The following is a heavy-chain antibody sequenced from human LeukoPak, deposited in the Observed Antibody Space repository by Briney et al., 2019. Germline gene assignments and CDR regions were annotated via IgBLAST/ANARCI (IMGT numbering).Heavy chain of an antibody. J-gene: IGHJ4*02. CDR1: GFAVSSYA. CDR3: ARDQPYFDS. V-gene: IGHV3-30*04. Sequence: GGSLRLSCAASGFAVSSYAMRWVRQAPDKGLEWVAVISYDGTDKYYADSVKGRFTISRDNSKNMLYLQMNSLRAEDTAVYFCARDQPYFDSWGQGTLVTVSS. CDR2: ISYDGTDK.